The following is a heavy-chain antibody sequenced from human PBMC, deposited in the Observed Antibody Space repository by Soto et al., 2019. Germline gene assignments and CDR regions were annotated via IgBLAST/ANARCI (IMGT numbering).Heavy chain of an antibody. V-gene: IGHV4-39*01. D-gene: IGHD3-22*01. Sequence: QLQLQESGPGLVKPSETMSLTCTVSGGSISSSSYYWGWIRQPPGKGLEWIVSIYYRGSTYYKPSLKSRVTRSVDTSKNQFSMKLSSVTAAVSAVYYCSRQNTYDSSAVLGRIFDYWGQGTLVTVSS. CDR1: GGSISSSSYY. CDR3: SRQNTYDSSAVLGRIFDY. CDR2: IYYRGST. J-gene: IGHJ4*02.